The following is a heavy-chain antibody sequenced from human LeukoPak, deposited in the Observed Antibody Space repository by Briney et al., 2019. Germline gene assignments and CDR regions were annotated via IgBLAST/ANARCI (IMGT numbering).Heavy chain of an antibody. CDR2: ISTSNNYT. J-gene: IGHJ4*02. V-gene: IGHV3-21*01. CDR3: ARATGYSSGWENFFDY. Sequence: GGSLRLPCAASGLTFSSYSMNWVRQAPGKGLEWVSSISTSNNYTSYADSVKGRFTISRDNAKNSLYLQMNSLRAEDTALYFCARATGYSSGWENFFDYWGQGTLVTVSS. CDR1: GLTFSSYS. D-gene: IGHD6-19*01.